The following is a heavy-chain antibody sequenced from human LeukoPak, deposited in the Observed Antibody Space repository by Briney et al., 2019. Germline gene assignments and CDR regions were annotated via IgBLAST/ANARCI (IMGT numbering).Heavy chain of an antibody. Sequence: PGGSLRLSCAASGFTFSSYGMHWVRQAPGKGLEWVAVISYDGSNKYYADSVKGRFTISRDNSKNTLYLQMNSLRAEDTAVYYCAKGPARYYYDSSGYYYAHRAGKRGFDYWGQGTLVTVSS. CDR1: GFTFSSYG. J-gene: IGHJ4*02. D-gene: IGHD3-22*01. V-gene: IGHV3-30*18. CDR2: ISYDGSNK. CDR3: AKGPARYYYDSSGYYYAHRAGKRGFDY.